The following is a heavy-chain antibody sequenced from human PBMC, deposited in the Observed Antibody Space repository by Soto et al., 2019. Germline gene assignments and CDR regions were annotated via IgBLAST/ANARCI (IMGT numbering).Heavy chain of an antibody. D-gene: IGHD5-18*01. J-gene: IGHJ4*02. CDR1: GFTFSSYS. CDR2: ISSSSSYI. CDR3: ARDQPGYSYGYGLGY. V-gene: IGHV3-21*01. Sequence: EVQLVESGGGLVKPGGSLRLSCAASGFTFSSYSMNCVRQAPGKGLEWVSSISSSSSYIYYADSVKGGFTISRDNAKNSLYLQMHSLSAEVKVVYYCARDQPGYSYGYGLGYWGQGTLVTVSS.